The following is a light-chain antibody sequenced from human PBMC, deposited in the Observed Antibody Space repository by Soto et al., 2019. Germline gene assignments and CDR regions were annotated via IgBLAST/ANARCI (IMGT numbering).Light chain of an antibody. Sequence: QSALTQPASVSGSPGQSITISCTGTSSDVGGYDYVSWYQHHPGKAPKLMIYDVSIRPSGVSSRLSGFKSGNTASLTISGLQAEAEADYYCSSYTSGNTLVVFGGGTKLTVL. V-gene: IGLV2-14*03. CDR1: SSDVGGYDY. CDR3: SSYTSGNTLVV. J-gene: IGLJ2*01. CDR2: DVS.